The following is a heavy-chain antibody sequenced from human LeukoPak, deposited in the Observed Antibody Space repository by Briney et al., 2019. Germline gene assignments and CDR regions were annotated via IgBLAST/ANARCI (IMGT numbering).Heavy chain of an antibody. J-gene: IGHJ4*02. V-gene: IGHV1-2*02. CDR3: ARRVFSGWGYYFDY. CDR2: INPKSGGT. CDR1: GYTFTGYY. Sequence: ASVKVSCKASGYTFTGYYMHWVRQAPGQGLEWVGWINPKSGGTNYAQKFQGRVTMTSDTSTTTVYMELSRLRSGDTAVYYCARRVFSGWGYYFDYWGQGTLVTVSS. D-gene: IGHD6-19*01.